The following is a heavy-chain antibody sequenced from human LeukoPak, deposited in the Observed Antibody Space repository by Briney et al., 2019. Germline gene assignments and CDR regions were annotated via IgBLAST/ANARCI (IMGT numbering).Heavy chain of an antibody. J-gene: IGHJ6*02. Sequence: GGSLRLSCAASGFTFSSSWMHWVRQAPGKGLVWVSRINHDGSTTDYVDSVKGRFTISRDNAKNTLYLQMNSLRAEDTAVFYCVRDRYYGMDVWGQGTTVTVSS. CDR1: GFTFSSSW. V-gene: IGHV3-74*01. CDR3: VRDRYYGMDV. CDR2: INHDGSTT.